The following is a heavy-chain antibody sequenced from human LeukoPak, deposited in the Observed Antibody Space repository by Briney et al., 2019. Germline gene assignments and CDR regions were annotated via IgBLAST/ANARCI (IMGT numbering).Heavy chain of an antibody. CDR1: GFTFSSYA. V-gene: IGHV3-48*04. CDR2: ISSSGSTI. D-gene: IGHD3-16*01. CDR3: ARGPDYDYVWGRDY. Sequence: GGSLRLSCAASGFTFSSYAMHWVRQAPGKGLEWVSYISSSGSTIYYADSVKGRFTISRDNAKNSLYLQMNSLRAEDTAVYYCARGPDYDYVWGRDYWGQGTLVTVSS. J-gene: IGHJ4*02.